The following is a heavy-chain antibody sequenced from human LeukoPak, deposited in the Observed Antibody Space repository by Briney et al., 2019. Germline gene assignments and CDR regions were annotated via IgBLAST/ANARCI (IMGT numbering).Heavy chain of an antibody. V-gene: IGHV3-23*01. CDR1: GFTFSNYG. Sequence: GGFLRLSCAASGFTFSNYGVSWVRQAPGKGLEWVSAISGDGGSTYYADSVKGRFTISRDNSKNTLYLQMNSLRAEDTAVYHCAKAASGSYFDYWGQGTLVTVSS. CDR3: AKAASGSYFDY. D-gene: IGHD1-26*01. CDR2: ISGDGGST. J-gene: IGHJ4*02.